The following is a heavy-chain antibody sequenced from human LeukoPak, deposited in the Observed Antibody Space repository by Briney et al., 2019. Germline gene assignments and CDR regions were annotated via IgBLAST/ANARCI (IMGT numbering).Heavy chain of an antibody. V-gene: IGHV4-59*01. Sequence: SETLSLTCTVSGGSISSYYWSWIRQPPGKGLEWIGYIYYSGSTNYNPSLKSRVTISVDTSKNQFSLKLSSVTAADTAVYYCAVGRDGYPYGAFDIWGQGTMATVSS. CDR3: AVGRDGYPYGAFDI. CDR1: GGSISSYY. J-gene: IGHJ3*02. CDR2: IYYSGST. D-gene: IGHD5-24*01.